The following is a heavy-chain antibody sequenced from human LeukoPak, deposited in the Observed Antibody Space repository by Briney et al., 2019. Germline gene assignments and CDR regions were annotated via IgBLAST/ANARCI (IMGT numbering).Heavy chain of an antibody. CDR1: GGSISSYY. Sequence: SETLSLTCTVPGGSISSYYWSWIRQPPGKGLEWIGYIYYSGSTNYNPSLKSRVTISVDTSKNQFSLKLSSVTAADTAVYYCARGLPAAGIVYWGQGTLVTVSS. D-gene: IGHD6-13*01. J-gene: IGHJ4*02. CDR2: IYYSGST. V-gene: IGHV4-59*01. CDR3: ARGLPAAGIVY.